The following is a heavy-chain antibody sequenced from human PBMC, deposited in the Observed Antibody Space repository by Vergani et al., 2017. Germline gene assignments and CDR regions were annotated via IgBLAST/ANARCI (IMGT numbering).Heavy chain of an antibody. V-gene: IGHV1-69*04. D-gene: IGHD6-13*01. CDR3: ARGCIAAAPPSYSIDF. CDR1: GGTFSSYA. CDR2: IIPIRGIA. Sequence: QVQLVQSGAEVKKPGSSVKVSCKASGGTFSSYAISWVRQAPGQGLEWMGRIIPIRGIANYAQKFQGRVTITADKSTSTAYMELSSLRSEDTAVYYCARGCIAAAPPSYSIDFWGQGTTVTVSS. J-gene: IGHJ6*02.